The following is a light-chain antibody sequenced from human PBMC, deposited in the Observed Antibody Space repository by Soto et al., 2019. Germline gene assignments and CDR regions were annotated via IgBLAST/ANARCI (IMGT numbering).Light chain of an antibody. CDR3: AAWDDSLNGWV. CDR2: SNN. J-gene: IGLJ3*02. Sequence: QSVRTQPPSASGTPGQRVTISCSGSSSNIGSNTVNWYQQLPGTAPKLLIYSNNQRPSGVPDRFSGSKSGTSASLAISGLQSEDEADYYCAAWDDSLNGWVFGGATKLTVL. CDR1: SSNIGSNT. V-gene: IGLV1-44*01.